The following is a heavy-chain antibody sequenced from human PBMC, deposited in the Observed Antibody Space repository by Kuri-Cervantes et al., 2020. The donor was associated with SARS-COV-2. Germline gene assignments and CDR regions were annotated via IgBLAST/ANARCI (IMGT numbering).Heavy chain of an antibody. CDR1: GFTFNSYP. J-gene: IGHJ6*02. Sequence: GESLKISCAASGFTFNSYPMSWVRQVPGKGLEWVSYIHNSLYVIYYAESVKGRFTISRDNATNSLYLQMNCLRVHDTAVYYCTKDQRSDNMDVWGQRTKVTVSS. D-gene: IGHD6-25*01. CDR3: TKDQRSDNMDV. V-gene: IGHV3-48*04. CDR2: IHNSLYVI.